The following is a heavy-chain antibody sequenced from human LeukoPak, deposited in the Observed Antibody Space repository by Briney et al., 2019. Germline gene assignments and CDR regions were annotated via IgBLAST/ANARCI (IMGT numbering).Heavy chain of an antibody. CDR1: GFTFDDYA. V-gene: IGHV3-43D*03. Sequence: GGSLRLSCAASGFTFDDYAMHWVRQAPGKGLEWVSLISWDGGSTYYADSVKGRFTISRDNSKNSLYLQMNSLRAEDTAVYYCARPEKIVVVSTYFDYWGQGTLVTVSS. CDR2: ISWDGGST. CDR3: ARPEKIVVVSTYFDY. J-gene: IGHJ4*02. D-gene: IGHD3-22*01.